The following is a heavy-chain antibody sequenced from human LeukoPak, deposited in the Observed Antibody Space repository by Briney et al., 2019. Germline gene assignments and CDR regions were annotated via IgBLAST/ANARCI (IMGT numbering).Heavy chain of an antibody. V-gene: IGHV3-30-3*01. J-gene: IGHJ6*02. CDR3: ARGGYSYGPWGYYYYGKDV. CDR1: GFTFSSYA. CDR2: ISYDGSNK. D-gene: IGHD5-18*01. Sequence: PGGSLRLSCAASGFTFSSYAMHWVRQAPGKGLEWVAVISYDGSNKYYADSVKGRFTISRDNSKNTLYLQMNSLRAEDTAVYYCARGGYSYGPWGYYYYGKDVWGQGTTVTVSS.